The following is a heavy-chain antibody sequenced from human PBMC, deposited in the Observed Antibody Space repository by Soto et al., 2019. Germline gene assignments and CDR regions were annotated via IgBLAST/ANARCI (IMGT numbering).Heavy chain of an antibody. CDR3: ARDISASDGDY. J-gene: IGHJ4*02. Sequence: SETLSLTCSVSGYSISSGYYWGWIRQAPGKGLEWIGNIHHSGSTYYNPSLESRVTISIDTSKNQFSLRLASVTAADTAIYYCARDISASDGDYWGQGTLVTAPQ. D-gene: IGHD2-21*01. CDR1: GYSISSGYY. V-gene: IGHV4-38-2*02. CDR2: IHHSGST.